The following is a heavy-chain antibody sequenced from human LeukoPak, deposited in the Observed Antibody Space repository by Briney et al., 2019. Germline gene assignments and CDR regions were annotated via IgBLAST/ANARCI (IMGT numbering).Heavy chain of an antibody. CDR3: ARHHTIFGVVTINWFDP. D-gene: IGHD3-3*01. CDR1: GGSISSGGYY. Sequence: PSETLSLTCTVSGGSISSGGYYWGWIRQPPGKGLEWIGSIYYSGSTYYNPSLKSRVTISVDTSKNQFSLKLSSVTAADTAVYYCARHHTIFGVVTINWFDPWGQGTLVTVSS. CDR2: IYYSGST. J-gene: IGHJ5*02. V-gene: IGHV4-39*01.